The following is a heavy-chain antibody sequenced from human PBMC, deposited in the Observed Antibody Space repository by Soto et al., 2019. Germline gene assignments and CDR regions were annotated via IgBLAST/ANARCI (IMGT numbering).Heavy chain of an antibody. Sequence: AASVKVSCKASGGTFSNYTISWVRQAPGQGLEWMGGIIPVFGTTDYEQKFQGRVTITADGSTSTAYMKLSSLRSADTAVYYCARSSPYIVVRKPTGNQDYYGMDVWGQGTTVTVSS. CDR3: ARSSPYIVVRKPTGNQDYYGMDV. D-gene: IGHD2-2*01. CDR1: GGTFSNYT. V-gene: IGHV1-69*13. J-gene: IGHJ6*02. CDR2: IIPVFGTT.